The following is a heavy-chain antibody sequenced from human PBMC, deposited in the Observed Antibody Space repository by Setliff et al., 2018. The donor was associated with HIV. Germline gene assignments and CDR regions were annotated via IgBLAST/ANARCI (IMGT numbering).Heavy chain of an antibody. CDR1: GGSISSGTYY. V-gene: IGHV4-39*07. D-gene: IGHD6-19*01. CDR3: AREVGHRSGYYRGSFDY. CDR2: AFYSDNT. J-gene: IGHJ4*02. Sequence: SETLSLTCIVSGGSISSGTYYWGWIRQPPGKGLEYIGSAFYSDNTYYKPSLKNRVTISVDTSKNQFSLKLTSVTAADTVVYYCAREVGHRSGYYRGSFDYWGQGTLVTVSS.